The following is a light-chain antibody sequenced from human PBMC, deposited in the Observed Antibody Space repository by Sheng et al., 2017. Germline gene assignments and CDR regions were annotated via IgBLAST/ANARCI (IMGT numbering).Light chain of an antibody. CDR3: SSFTSSSTFI. Sequence: QSALTQPPSASGSPGQSVTISCTGTSSDVGGYNYVSWYQHHPGKAPKLMIYEVNKRPSGVPDRFSGSKSGNTASLTVSGLQAEDEADYYCSSFTSSSTFIFGTGTTITVL. CDR1: SSDVGGYNY. CDR2: EVN. V-gene: IGLV2-8*01. J-gene: IGLJ1*01.